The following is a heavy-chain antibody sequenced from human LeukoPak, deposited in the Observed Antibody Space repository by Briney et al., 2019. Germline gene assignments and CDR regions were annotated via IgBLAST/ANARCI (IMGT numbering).Heavy chain of an antibody. Sequence: ASVKVSCKASGYTFTSYYLHWVRQAPGQGLEWMGIINPSGGSTSYAQQFQGRVTMTRDTSTSTVYMELSSLTSDDAAVYYCARGSDEHDFDYWGQGTLVTVPS. V-gene: IGHV1-46*01. J-gene: IGHJ4*02. CDR1: GYTFTSYY. CDR3: ARGSDEHDFDY. CDR2: INPSGGST.